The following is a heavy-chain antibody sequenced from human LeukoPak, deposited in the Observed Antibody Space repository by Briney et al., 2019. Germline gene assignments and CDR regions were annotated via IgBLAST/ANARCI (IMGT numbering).Heavy chain of an antibody. CDR2: IHSGGST. J-gene: IGHJ6*03. CDR1: GGSMKSYY. D-gene: IGHD5-24*01. Sequence: PSETLSLTCSVSGGSMKSYYWIWIRQPPGKGLEWLGYIHSGGSTNYNPSLKSRCAISVDTSQNQVSLDLSSVTAADTAIYFCARGQDGYTTEYNYYHYMDVWGRGTTVTVSS. V-gene: IGHV4-59*13. CDR3: ARGQDGYTTEYNYYHYMDV.